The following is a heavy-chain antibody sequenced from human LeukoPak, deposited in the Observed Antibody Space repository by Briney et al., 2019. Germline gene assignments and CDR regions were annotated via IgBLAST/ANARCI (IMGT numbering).Heavy chain of an antibody. V-gene: IGHV3-21*01. J-gene: IGHJ3*02. CDR2: ISSSISYI. D-gene: IGHD6-13*01. Sequence: GGSLRLSCAASGFTFSSYSMNWVRQAPGKGLEWVSSISSSISYIYYADSVKGRFTISIDNAKNSLYLQMNSLRAEDTAVYYCARGEQQLAHDAFDIWGQGTMVTVSS. CDR3: ARGEQQLAHDAFDI. CDR1: GFTFSSYS.